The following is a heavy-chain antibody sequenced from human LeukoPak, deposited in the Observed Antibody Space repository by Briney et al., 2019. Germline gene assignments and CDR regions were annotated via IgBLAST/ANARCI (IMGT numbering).Heavy chain of an antibody. CDR2: ISSNGGST. CDR1: GFTFSSYA. J-gene: IGHJ4*02. D-gene: IGHD1-1*01. V-gene: IGHV3-64D*09. CDR3: VKDRRVQLERRDY. Sequence: PGGFLRLSCSASGFTFSSYAMHWVRQAPGKGLEYVSAISSNGGSTYYADSVKGRFTISRDNSKNTLYLQMSSLRAEDTAVYYCVKDRRVQLERRDYWGQGTLVTVSS.